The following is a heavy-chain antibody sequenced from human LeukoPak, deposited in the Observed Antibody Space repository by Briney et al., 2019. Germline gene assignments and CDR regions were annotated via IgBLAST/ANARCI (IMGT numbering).Heavy chain of an antibody. V-gene: IGHV4-4*02. J-gene: IGHJ6*02. CDR2: IYHSGST. Sequence: SETLSLTCAVSGGSISSSNWWSWVRQPPGKGLEWIGEIYHSGSTNYNPSLKSRVTISVDTSKNQFSLKLSSVTAADTAVYYCARTPHIYSYGYYAGYYYGMDVWGQGTTVTVSS. CDR1: GGSISSSNW. D-gene: IGHD5-18*01. CDR3: ARTPHIYSYGYYAGYYYGMDV.